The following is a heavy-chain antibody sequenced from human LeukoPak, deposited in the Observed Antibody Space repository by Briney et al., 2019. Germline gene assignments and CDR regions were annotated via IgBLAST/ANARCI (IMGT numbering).Heavy chain of an antibody. J-gene: IGHJ3*02. CDR3: ARDSGLMVRGVRHEHDAFDI. V-gene: IGHV1-69*13. CDR2: IIPIFGTA. Sequence: GASVKVSCKASGGTFSSYAISWVRQAPGQGLEWMGGIIPIFGTANYAQKFQGRVTITADESTSTAYMELSSLRSEDTAVYYCARDSGLMVRGVRHEHDAFDIWGQGTMVTVSS. D-gene: IGHD3-10*01. CDR1: GGTFSSYA.